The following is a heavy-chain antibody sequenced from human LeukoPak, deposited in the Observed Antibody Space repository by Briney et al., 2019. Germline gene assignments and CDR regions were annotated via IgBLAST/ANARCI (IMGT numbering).Heavy chain of an antibody. Sequence: PSETLSLTCTVSGGSISSYYWSWIRQPAGKGLEWIGRIYTSGSTNYNPSLKSRVTMSVDTSKNQFSLKLSSVTAADTAVYYCARIVPAPTDYYYYYYMDVWGKGTTVTISS. J-gene: IGHJ6*03. CDR1: GGSISSYY. V-gene: IGHV4-4*07. CDR3: ARIVPAPTDYYYYYYMDV. D-gene: IGHD2-2*01. CDR2: IYTSGST.